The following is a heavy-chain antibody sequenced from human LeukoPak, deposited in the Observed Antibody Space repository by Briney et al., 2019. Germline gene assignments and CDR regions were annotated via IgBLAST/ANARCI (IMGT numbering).Heavy chain of an antibody. D-gene: IGHD2-8*01. CDR2: IIPMFGTP. CDR3: ARAGIPGYCTNVTCSNWLDP. CDR1: GYTFTTYA. Sequence: SVKVSCKASGYTFTTYAIIWVRQAPGQGLEWMGGIIPMFGTPNYAQRLQGRVTITADKSTKTAYMELSSLRSEDTAAYYCARAGIPGYCTNVTCSNWLDPWGQGTLVTVSS. J-gene: IGHJ5*02. V-gene: IGHV1-69*06.